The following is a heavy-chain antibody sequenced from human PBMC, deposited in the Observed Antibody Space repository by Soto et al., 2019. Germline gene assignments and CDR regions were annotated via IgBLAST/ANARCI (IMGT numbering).Heavy chain of an antibody. CDR2: ISGSGGST. D-gene: IGHD3-22*01. V-gene: IGHV3-23*01. CDR3: AKDRYYYDSSGYYYGTSFDY. Sequence: PGGSLRLSCAASGFTFSSYAMSWVRQAPGKGLEWVSAISGSGGSTYYADSVKGRFTISRDNSKNTLYLQMNSLRAEDTAVYYCAKDRYYYDSSGYYYGTSFDYWGQGTLVTVSS. J-gene: IGHJ4*02. CDR1: GFTFSSYA.